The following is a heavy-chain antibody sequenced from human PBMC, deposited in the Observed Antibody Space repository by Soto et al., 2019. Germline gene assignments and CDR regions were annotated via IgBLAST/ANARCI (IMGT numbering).Heavy chain of an antibody. D-gene: IGHD2-2*01. CDR2: INPNSGGT. V-gene: IGHV1-2*04. Sequence: GASVKVSCKASGYTFTGYYMHWVRQAPGQGLEWMGWINPNSGGTNYAQKFQGWVTMTRDTSISTAYMELSRLRSDDTAVYYCVRESCSSTSCYLTFDYWGQGTLVTVSS. CDR1: GYTFTGYY. J-gene: IGHJ4*02. CDR3: VRESCSSTSCYLTFDY.